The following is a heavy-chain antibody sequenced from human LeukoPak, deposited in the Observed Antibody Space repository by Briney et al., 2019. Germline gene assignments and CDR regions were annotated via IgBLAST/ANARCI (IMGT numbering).Heavy chain of an antibody. Sequence: QPSETLSLTSTVSGGSISSYYWSWIRQPPGKGLEWIGYIYYSGSTNYNPSLKSRVTISVDTSKNQFSLKLSSVTAADTAVYYCARQYDDFWSGYYDYWGQGTLVTVSS. J-gene: IGHJ4*02. V-gene: IGHV4-59*01. D-gene: IGHD3-3*01. CDR2: IYYSGST. CDR1: GGSISSYY. CDR3: ARQYDDFWSGYYDY.